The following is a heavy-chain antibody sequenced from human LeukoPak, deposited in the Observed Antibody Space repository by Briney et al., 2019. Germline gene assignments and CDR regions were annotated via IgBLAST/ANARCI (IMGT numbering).Heavy chain of an antibody. J-gene: IGHJ5*02. CDR1: GGSFSNYY. D-gene: IGHD4-11*01. V-gene: IGHV4-34*01. CDR2: IHPYGFT. CDR3: SRGSDESKTSDT. Sequence: PSETLSLTCALSGGSFSNYYWSWIRQPPGKGLEWIGEIHPYGFTNFNPSLKSRVSISVDMSKNQFSLKLTSVTAADTAVYYCSRGSDESKTSDTWGQGSLVTVSS.